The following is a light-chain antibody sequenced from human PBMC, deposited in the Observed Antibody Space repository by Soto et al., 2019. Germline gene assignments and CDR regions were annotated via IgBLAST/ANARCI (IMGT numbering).Light chain of an antibody. CDR3: QQYNNWPRT. Sequence: EMTLAQSPATLSVSPWARITLXFRASQSSSNYLAWYQQRPGQAPRLLIYGASTRATGIAARFSGSGSGTDFTLTISRLEPEDFALYYCQQYNNWPRTFGQGTKVDIK. V-gene: IGKV3-15*01. J-gene: IGKJ1*01. CDR1: QSSSNY. CDR2: GAS.